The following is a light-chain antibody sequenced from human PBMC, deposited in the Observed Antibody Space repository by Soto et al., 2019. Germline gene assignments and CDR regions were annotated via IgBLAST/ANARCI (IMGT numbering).Light chain of an antibody. Sequence: QSALTQPPSVSGSPGQSVTISCSGTSSDVGGFNYVSCYQQHPGKAPKLMIYDVIKRPSGVPDRFSGSKSGNTASLTISGLQADDEADYYCCSYGGSYTYVFGTGTKLTVL. CDR3: CSYGGSYTYV. CDR2: DVI. CDR1: SSDVGGFNY. J-gene: IGLJ1*01. V-gene: IGLV2-11*01.